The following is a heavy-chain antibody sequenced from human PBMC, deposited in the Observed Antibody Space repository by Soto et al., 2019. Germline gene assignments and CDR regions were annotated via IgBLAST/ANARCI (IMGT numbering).Heavy chain of an antibody. J-gene: IGHJ4*02. CDR2: VSYSGGP. CDR1: GASVSSSHY. V-gene: IGHV4-39*01. D-gene: IGHD1-20*01. Sequence: LPETLSLTCSVSGASVSSSHYWGWIRQPPGKGLEWIGSVSYSGGPYYSPSFKSRITIFVDTSNNQFSLRVRSVTATDTAVYFCARHYNTGAFFDYWGQGKLVTVSS. CDR3: ARHYNTGAFFDY.